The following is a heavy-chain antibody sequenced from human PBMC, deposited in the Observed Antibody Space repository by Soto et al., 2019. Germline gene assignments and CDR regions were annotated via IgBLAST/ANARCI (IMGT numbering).Heavy chain of an antibody. Sequence: LSLTCTVSGDSVRNQYWSWIRRPPGRGLEWIGYIYRSGSTKYNPSLKSRLTISVDTSKNQFSLKLSSVTAADTAVYYCARTLDYGHMDVWGKGTTVTVSS. CDR3: ARTLDYGHMDV. D-gene: IGHD3-16*01. CDR1: GDSVRNQY. J-gene: IGHJ6*03. CDR2: IYRSGST. V-gene: IGHV4-4*09.